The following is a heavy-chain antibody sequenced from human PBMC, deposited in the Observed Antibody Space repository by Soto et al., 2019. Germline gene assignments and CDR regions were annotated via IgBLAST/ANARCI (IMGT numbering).Heavy chain of an antibody. CDR3: ARGHTANYYTYMDV. Sequence: QVQLVESGGGVVQPGRSLRLSCAASGFTFSIYGMHWVRQAPGXGXEWVAVISYDGSNKYYADSVKGRFTISRDNSKNTLYLQMNSLRPEDTAVYYCARGHTANYYTYMDVWGAGTAVTVSS. D-gene: IGHD5-18*01. V-gene: IGHV3-30*03. CDR2: ISYDGSNK. CDR1: GFTFSIYG. J-gene: IGHJ6*03.